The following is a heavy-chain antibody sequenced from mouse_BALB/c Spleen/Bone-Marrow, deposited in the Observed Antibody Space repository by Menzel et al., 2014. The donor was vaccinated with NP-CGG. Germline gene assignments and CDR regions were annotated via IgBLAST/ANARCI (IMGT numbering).Heavy chain of an antibody. CDR2: ISTFSGNT. CDR1: GYTFTDYA. D-gene: IGHD2-14*01. J-gene: IGHJ4*01. Sequence: QVQLQQSGPELVRPGVSVKISCKGSGYTFTDYAMHWVKRSHAKSLEWIGLISTFSGNTNYNQKFKGKATMTVDKSSSTAYMELARLTSEDSAIYYCARGDYVYDETMDYWGQGTSVTVSS. CDR3: ARGDYVYDETMDY. V-gene: IGHV1S137*01.